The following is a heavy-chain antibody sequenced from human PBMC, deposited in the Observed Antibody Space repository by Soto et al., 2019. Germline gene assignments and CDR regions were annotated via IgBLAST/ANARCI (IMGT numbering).Heavy chain of an antibody. V-gene: IGHV3-7*01. D-gene: IGHD3-3*01. J-gene: IGHJ6*02. Sequence: GGSLRLSCAASGFTFSSYWMSWVRQAPGKGLEWVANIKQDGSEKYYVDSVKGRFTISRDNAKNSLYLQMNSLRAEDTAVYYCARDCYSFYDFWSGSLPYYYYGMDVWGQGTTVTVSS. CDR3: ARDCYSFYDFWSGSLPYYYYGMDV. CDR2: IKQDGSEK. CDR1: GFTFSSYW.